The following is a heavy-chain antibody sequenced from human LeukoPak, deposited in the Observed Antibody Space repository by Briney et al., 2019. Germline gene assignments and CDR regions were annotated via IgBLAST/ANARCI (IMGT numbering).Heavy chain of an antibody. CDR1: GFTFSTYS. CDR3: ATVGGSGNYLIDN. J-gene: IGHJ4*02. V-gene: IGHV3-48*02. D-gene: IGHD3-10*01. CDR2: ISSSSGTI. Sequence: GRSLRLSCAASGFTFSTYSMNWVRQAPGKGLEWLSYISSSSGTIYYADSVKGRFTISRDNAKNSLFLQLNSLRDEDTAVYFCATVGGSGNYLIDNWGQGTLVTVSS.